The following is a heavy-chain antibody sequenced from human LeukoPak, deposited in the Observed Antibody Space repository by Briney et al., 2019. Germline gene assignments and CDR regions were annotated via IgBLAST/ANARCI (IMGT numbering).Heavy chain of an antibody. Sequence: GGSLRLSCAASGFTFSSYGMHWVRQAPGKGLEWVAVIWYDGSNKYYADSVKGRFTISRDNSKNTLYPQMNSLRAEDTAVYYCAKDCDYDILTGYYLGAFDIWGQGTMVTASS. CDR3: AKDCDYDILTGYYLGAFDI. D-gene: IGHD3-9*01. CDR2: IWYDGSNK. CDR1: GFTFSSYG. V-gene: IGHV3-33*06. J-gene: IGHJ3*02.